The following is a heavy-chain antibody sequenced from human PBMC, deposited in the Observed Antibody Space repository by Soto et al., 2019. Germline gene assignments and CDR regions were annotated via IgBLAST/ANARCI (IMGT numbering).Heavy chain of an antibody. D-gene: IGHD3-22*01. CDR2: ISYDGSNK. Sequence: PGGSLRLSCAASGFTFSSYGMHWVRQAPGKGLEWVAVISYDGSNKYYADSVKGRFPISRANSQNTLYLQMNSLRAEDTAVYYCAKDFFRDYDSSSYYPFDYWGQGSLVTVSS. J-gene: IGHJ4*02. CDR3: AKDFFRDYDSSSYYPFDY. CDR1: GFTFSSYG. V-gene: IGHV3-30*18.